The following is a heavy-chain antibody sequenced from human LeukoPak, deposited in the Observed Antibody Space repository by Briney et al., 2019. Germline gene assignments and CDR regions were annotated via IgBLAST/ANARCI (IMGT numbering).Heavy chain of an antibody. J-gene: IGHJ5*02. V-gene: IGHV1-18*01. D-gene: IGHD3-9*01. CDR1: GYTFTSYG. Sequence: ASVKVSCKASGYTFTSYGISWVRQAPGQGLEWMGWISAYNGNTNYAQKLQGRVTMTTDTSTSTAYMELRSLRSDDTAVYYCARGARDDILTGYPRNWFDPWGQGTLVTVSS. CDR3: ARGARDDILTGYPRNWFDP. CDR2: ISAYNGNT.